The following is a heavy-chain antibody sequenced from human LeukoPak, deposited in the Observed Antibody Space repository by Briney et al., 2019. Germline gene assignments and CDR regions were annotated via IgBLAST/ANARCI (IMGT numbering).Heavy chain of an antibody. J-gene: IGHJ6*03. CDR1: GGSISSYY. D-gene: IGHD4-11*01. V-gene: IGHV4-4*07. Sequence: KPSETLSLTCAVSGGSISSYYWSWIRQPAGKGLEWIGRIYTSGSTNYNPSLKSRVTMSVDTSKNQFSLKLSSVTAADTAVYYCARAYSTPVHYYYYMDVWGKGTTVTVSS. CDR3: ARAYSTPVHYYYYMDV. CDR2: IYTSGST.